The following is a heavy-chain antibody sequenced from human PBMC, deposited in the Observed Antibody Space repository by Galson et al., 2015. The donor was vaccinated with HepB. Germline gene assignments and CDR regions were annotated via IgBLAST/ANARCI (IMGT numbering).Heavy chain of an antibody. CDR1: GFTLRSHW. Sequence: SLRLSCAASGFTLRSHWVSWVRQAPGKGLECVAHINPDGSEKRYVDAVKGRFSVSKDNVMNSVHLQMSSLRVEDTAVYFCARTAATGRGLDHWAQGSLVIVSS. V-gene: IGHV3-7*03. CDR2: INPDGSEK. CDR3: ARTAATGRGLDH. J-gene: IGHJ4*02. D-gene: IGHD6-25*01.